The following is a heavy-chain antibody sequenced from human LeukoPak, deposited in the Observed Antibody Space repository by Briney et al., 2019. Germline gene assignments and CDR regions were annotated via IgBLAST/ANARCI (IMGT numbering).Heavy chain of an antibody. J-gene: IGHJ4*02. CDR1: GASISNDTYY. CDR2: LYTRGTD. CDR3: VRDTVLAHCPGSSCRGLDS. V-gene: IGHV4-61*02. Sequence: SETLFLTCTVSGASISNDTYYWSWVRQPPGQELEWRRRLYTRGTDTYTPSLQIRVTISLDTSKNQFSLILTSVTAADTAIYYCVRDTVLAHCPGSSCRGLDSWGQGTLVTVSS. D-gene: IGHD2-15*01.